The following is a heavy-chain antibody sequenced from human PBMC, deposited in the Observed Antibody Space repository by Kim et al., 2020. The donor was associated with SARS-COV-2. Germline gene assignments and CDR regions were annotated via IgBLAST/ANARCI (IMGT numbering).Heavy chain of an antibody. CDR3: ARDDPDYYGMDV. CDR2: INPNSGGT. Sequence: ASVKVSCKASGYTFTGYYMHWVRQAPGQGLEWMGWINPNSGGTNYAQKFQGRVTMTRDTSISTAYMELSRLRSDDTAVYYCARDDPDYYGMDVWGQGTTVTVSS. J-gene: IGHJ6*02. CDR1: GYTFTGYY. V-gene: IGHV1-2*02.